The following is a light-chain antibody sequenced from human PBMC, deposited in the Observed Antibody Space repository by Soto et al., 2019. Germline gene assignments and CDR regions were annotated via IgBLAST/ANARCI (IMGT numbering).Light chain of an antibody. CDR1: QSFSSY. V-gene: IGKV3-11*01. CDR2: DAS. Sequence: EIVLTQSPGTLSLSPGERATLSCRASQSFSSYLAWYQQKPGQAPRLLIYDASKRATGIPARFSGSGSGTEFTLTISTLQSEDFAVYYCQQYNEWPLTFGGGTKVETK. J-gene: IGKJ4*01. CDR3: QQYNEWPLT.